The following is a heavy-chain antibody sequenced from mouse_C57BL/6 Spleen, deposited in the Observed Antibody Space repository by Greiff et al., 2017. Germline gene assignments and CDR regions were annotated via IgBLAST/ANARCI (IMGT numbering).Heavy chain of an antibody. CDR3: ARSKDGSSYDAMDY. J-gene: IGHJ4*01. D-gene: IGHD1-1*01. V-gene: IGHV1-82*01. CDR1: GYAFSSSW. Sequence: QVQLQQSGPELVKPGASVKISCKASGYAFSSSWMNWVKQRPGKGLEWIGRIYPGDGDTNYNRKFKGKATLTADKSSSTAYMQLSSLTSEDSAVYFCARSKDGSSYDAMDYWGQGTSVTVSS. CDR2: IYPGDGDT.